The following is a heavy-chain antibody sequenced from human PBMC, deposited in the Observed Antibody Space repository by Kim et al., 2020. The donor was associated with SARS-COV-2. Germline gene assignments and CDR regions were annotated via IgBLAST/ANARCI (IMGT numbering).Heavy chain of an antibody. CDR2: IYPRDSKI. CDR1: GYDFTTYW. Sequence: GESLKISCQGSGYDFTTYWIGWVRQKPGQGLEWMGIIYPRDSKIRYSPSFEGQVTISADTSITTTYLQWSGLKASDTAIYYCARPAAHNSGAYGMDVWGQGTTVIVS. CDR3: ARPAAHNSGAYGMDV. J-gene: IGHJ6*01. V-gene: IGHV5-51*01. D-gene: IGHD6-19*01.